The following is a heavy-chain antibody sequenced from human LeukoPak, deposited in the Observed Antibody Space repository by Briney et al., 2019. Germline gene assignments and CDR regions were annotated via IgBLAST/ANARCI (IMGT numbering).Heavy chain of an antibody. CDR3: ARDLGVVVDNYYYYAMDV. CDR1: GFTFSSYG. CDR2: IWYDGSNK. D-gene: IGHD2-15*01. J-gene: IGHJ6*02. Sequence: GESLRLSCAASGFTFSSYGMHWVRQAPGKGLEWVAVIWYDGSNKYYAYSEKGRFTIFRDNAKNSLYLQMNRLRAEDTAVYYCARDLGVVVDNYYYYAMDVWGQGTTVTVSS. V-gene: IGHV3-33*08.